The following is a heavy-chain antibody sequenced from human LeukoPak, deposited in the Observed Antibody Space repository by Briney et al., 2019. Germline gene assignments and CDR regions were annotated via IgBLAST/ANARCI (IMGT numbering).Heavy chain of an antibody. V-gene: IGHV3-73*01. Sequence: GGSLKLSCADSGFTFSGSAMHWVRQASGKGLEWVGRIRTKANSYATAYAASVKGRFTISRDDSQNTAYLQMNSLKTEDTAVYYCTSPGLVDTTILPFDYWGRGSLVTVSS. CDR2: IRTKANSYAT. CDR3: TSPGLVDTTILPFDY. CDR1: GFTFSGSA. J-gene: IGHJ4*02. D-gene: IGHD5-18*01.